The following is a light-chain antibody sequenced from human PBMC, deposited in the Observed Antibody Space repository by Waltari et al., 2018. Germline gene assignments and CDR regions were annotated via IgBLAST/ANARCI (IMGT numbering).Light chain of an antibody. CDR2: WAS. Sequence: SLLYSSNNKNYLTWYQQKPGQPPNLLIYWASTRESGVPDRFSGSGSGTDFTLTISSLQAEDVAVYYCHQYYTTPWTFGQGTKVEIK. CDR1: SLLYSSNNKNY. V-gene: IGKV4-1*01. J-gene: IGKJ1*01. CDR3: HQYYTTPWT.